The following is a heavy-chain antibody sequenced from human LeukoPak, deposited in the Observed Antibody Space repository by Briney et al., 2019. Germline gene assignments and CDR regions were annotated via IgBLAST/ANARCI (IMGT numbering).Heavy chain of an antibody. J-gene: IGHJ6*02. CDR1: GHTFTGSY. CDR2: INPKSGGT. Sequence: GAPVKPSCTASGHTFTGSYMHSVREAPRQGLEWRGWINPKSGGTNYAQKFQGRVTMTRDTSINTAYMELSRLRSDDTDVYDCARDKALRYFDWLQNGMDVWGQGTTVTVSS. D-gene: IGHD3-9*01. V-gene: IGHV1-2*02. CDR3: ARDKALRYFDWLQNGMDV.